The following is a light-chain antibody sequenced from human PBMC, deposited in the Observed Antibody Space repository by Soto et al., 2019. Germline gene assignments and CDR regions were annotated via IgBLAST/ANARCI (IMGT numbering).Light chain of an antibody. CDR2: KAS. CDR1: QSISTW. J-gene: IGKJ1*01. Sequence: DIQMTQSPSTLSASVGDIVTITCRANQSISTWLAWYQQEPGKAPKLLIYKASHLDSGVPSRFSGSGSGTEFTLTISSLQPDDFATYYCQQYNSYSRTFGQGTKVEIK. V-gene: IGKV1-5*03. CDR3: QQYNSYSRT.